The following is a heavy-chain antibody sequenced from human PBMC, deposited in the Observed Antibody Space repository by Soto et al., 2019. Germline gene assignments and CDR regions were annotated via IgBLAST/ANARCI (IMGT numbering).Heavy chain of an antibody. CDR1: GFTFSSYG. D-gene: IGHD3-9*01. V-gene: IGHV3-33*01. CDR2: IWYDGSNK. CDR3: ARLRRYFDWSLNPYGMDV. J-gene: IGHJ6*02. Sequence: QVQLVESGGGVVQPGRSLRLSCAASGFTFSSYGMHWVRQAPGKGLEWVAVIWYDGSNKYYADSVKGRFTISRDNSKNALYLQMNSLRAEDTAVYYCARLRRYFDWSLNPYGMDVWGQGTTVTVSS.